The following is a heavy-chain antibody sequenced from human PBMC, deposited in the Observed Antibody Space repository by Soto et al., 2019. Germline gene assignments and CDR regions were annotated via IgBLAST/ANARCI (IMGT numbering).Heavy chain of an antibody. CDR2: IWYDGSNK. CDR1: GFTFSSHG. Sequence: PGGSLRLSWAAAGFTFSSHGMRWVRQAPGKGLEWVAVIWYDGSNKYYADSVKGRFTISRDNSKNTLYLQMNSLRAEDTAVYYCARDQKRRDGYNYGMDVWGQGTTVTVSS. V-gene: IGHV3-30*19. J-gene: IGHJ6*02. CDR3: ARDQKRRDGYNYGMDV.